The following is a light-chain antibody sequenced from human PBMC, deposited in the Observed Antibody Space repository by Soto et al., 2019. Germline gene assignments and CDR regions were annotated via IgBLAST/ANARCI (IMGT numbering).Light chain of an antibody. CDR2: EGT. J-gene: IGLJ1*01. CDR1: SSDVGSYNL. Sequence: QSALTQPASVSGSPGQSITISCTGTSSDVGSYNLVSWYQQHPGKAPKIVIYEGTERPSGVSDRFSGSKSGNTASLTISGLQPEDEADYYCCSYAGSSTLVFGIGTKVTVL. V-gene: IGLV2-23*01. CDR3: CSYAGSSTLV.